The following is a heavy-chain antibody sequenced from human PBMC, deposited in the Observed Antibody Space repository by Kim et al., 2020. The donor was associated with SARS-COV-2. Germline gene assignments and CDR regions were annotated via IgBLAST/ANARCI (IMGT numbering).Heavy chain of an antibody. J-gene: IGHJ4*02. V-gene: IGHV4-39*01. CDR2: YSGST. CDR3: ARLSGY. Sequence: YSGSTYYNPSLKSRVTISVDTSKNQFSLKLSSVTAADTAVYYCARLSGYWGQGTLVTVSS.